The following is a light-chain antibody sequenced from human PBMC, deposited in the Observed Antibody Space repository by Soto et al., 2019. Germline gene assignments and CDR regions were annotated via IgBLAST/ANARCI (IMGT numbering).Light chain of an antibody. V-gene: IGLV2-14*01. CDR3: SSYTSGSTLVV. CDR2: EVT. Sequence: QSALTRPASVSGSPGQSITISCTGSSSDVGAYNYVSWYQQHPGKAPRLMIYEVTNRPSGVSNRFSGSKSGNTASLTISGLRAEDEADYYCSSYTSGSTLVVFGGGTKVTVL. CDR1: SSDVGAYNY. J-gene: IGLJ2*01.